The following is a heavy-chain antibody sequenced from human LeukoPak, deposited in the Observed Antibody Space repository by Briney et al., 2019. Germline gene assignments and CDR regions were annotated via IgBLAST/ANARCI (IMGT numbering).Heavy chain of an antibody. CDR1: GFTFSNYA. V-gene: IGHV3-23*01. Sequence: GGSLTLSSAASGFTFSNYAISRVRQAPGKGLEWVSSISGNGDNTYYADSVKSRFTISRDNAKNSLYLQMNSLRDEDTAVYYCTRDLFKAFDIWGQAA. CDR3: TRDLFKAFDI. D-gene: IGHD2-21*01. CDR2: ISGNGDNT. J-gene: IGHJ3*02.